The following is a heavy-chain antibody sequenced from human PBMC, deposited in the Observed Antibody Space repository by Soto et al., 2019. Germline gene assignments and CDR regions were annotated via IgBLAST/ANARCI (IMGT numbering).Heavy chain of an antibody. CDR3: ARPADNWKSRYMDV. CDR2: IYYSGST. J-gene: IGHJ6*03. CDR1: GGSISSSSYY. D-gene: IGHD1-20*01. V-gene: IGHV4-39*01. Sequence: SETLSLTCTVSGGSISSSSYYWGWIRQPPGKGLEWIGSIYYSGSTYYNPSLKSRVTISVDTSKNQFSLKLSSVTAADTAVYYCARPADNWKSRYMDVWGKGTTVTVSS.